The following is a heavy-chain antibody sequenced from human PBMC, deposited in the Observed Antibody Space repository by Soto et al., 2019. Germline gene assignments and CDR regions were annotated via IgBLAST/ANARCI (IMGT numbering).Heavy chain of an antibody. CDR3: ARDRVESGYRDYVPH. D-gene: IGHD3-22*01. CDR1: GFTVSSNY. J-gene: IGHJ1*01. Sequence: EVQLVESGGGLIQPGGSLRLSCAASGFTVSSNYMSWVRQAPGKGLEWVSGIYSGGSTYYADSVKGRFTISRDNSKNTLHRQRNSLRAEDTAVYYCARDRVESGYRDYVPHWGQGTGVTVSP. V-gene: IGHV3-53*01. CDR2: IYSGGST.